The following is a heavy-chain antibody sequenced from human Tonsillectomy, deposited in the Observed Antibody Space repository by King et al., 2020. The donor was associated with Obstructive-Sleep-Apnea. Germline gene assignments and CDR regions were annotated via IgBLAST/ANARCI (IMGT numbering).Heavy chain of an antibody. Sequence: VQLVESGGGVVQPGRSLRLSCAASGFTFSSYAMHWVRQAPGKGLEWVAVISFDGSNKYYADSGKGRLTISRDESKNTLYLQMNSLRAEDTALYYCARVPSAHFDYWGQGTLVTVSS. CDR3: ARVPSAHFDY. V-gene: IGHV3-30*04. J-gene: IGHJ4*02. CDR1: GFTFSSYA. CDR2: ISFDGSNK.